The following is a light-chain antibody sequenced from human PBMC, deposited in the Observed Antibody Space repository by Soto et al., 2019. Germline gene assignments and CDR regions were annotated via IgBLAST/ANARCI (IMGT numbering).Light chain of an antibody. CDR1: ENVGTN. CDR3: QQYNNLGLS. Sequence: IVMTQSPATLSVSPGDEVTLSCRASENVGTNLAWYQQKPGQAPRLLIYGSSTRATGIPATFSGSGSGTEFTLTSSSLQSEESAIYCCQQYNNLGLSFGGGTKVEIK. V-gene: IGKV3D-15*01. CDR2: GSS. J-gene: IGKJ4*01.